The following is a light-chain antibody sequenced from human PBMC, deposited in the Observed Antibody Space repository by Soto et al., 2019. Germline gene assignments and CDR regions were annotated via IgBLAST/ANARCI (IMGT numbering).Light chain of an antibody. CDR2: GAS. V-gene: IGKV3-15*01. Sequence: EIVMTQSPATLSVSPGERATLSCRASQSVSSNLAWYQQKPGQAPRLLNYGASTRATGIPARFSGSGSGTEFTLTISSLQSEDFAVYYCQQYNNWPPLTFGAGTKVEIK. J-gene: IGKJ4*01. CDR3: QQYNNWPPLT. CDR1: QSVSSN.